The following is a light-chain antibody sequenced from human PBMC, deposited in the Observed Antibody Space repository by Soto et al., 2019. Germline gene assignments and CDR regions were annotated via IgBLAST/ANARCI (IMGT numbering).Light chain of an antibody. CDR2: NAS. Sequence: EIVLTQSPATLSLSPGERATLSCRASQSVSTYLAWYQQKPGQAPRLLIYNASNRATGIPARFSGSGSGTDFTLTISRPEPEDFAVYYCQQRSNWLFTFGPGTRVDIK. J-gene: IGKJ3*01. CDR3: QQRSNWLFT. V-gene: IGKV3-11*01. CDR1: QSVSTY.